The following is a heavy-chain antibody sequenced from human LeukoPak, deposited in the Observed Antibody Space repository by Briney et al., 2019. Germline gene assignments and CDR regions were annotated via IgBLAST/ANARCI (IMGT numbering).Heavy chain of an antibody. Sequence: GGSLRLSCAASGFTLSNYDMHWVRQATGKGLEWVSGIDIPGNTYYPDSVKGRFTMSRESAKNSLYLQMNSLRAGDTAVYYCAGPSVGVVVTDDAFDIWGQGTMVTVSS. CDR1: GFTLSNYD. CDR3: AGPSVGVVVTDDAFDI. V-gene: IGHV3-13*01. J-gene: IGHJ3*02. CDR2: IDIPGNT. D-gene: IGHD2-21*02.